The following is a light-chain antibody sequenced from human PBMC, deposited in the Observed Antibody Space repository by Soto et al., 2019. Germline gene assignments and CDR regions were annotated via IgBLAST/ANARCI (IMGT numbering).Light chain of an antibody. CDR1: QSISSW. J-gene: IGKJ1*01. CDR2: AAS. Sequence: DIQRSPSPSTQSASVGDRVTITRRASQSISSWLAWYQQKPGKAPKLLIYAASSLQSGVPSRFSGSGSGTDFTLTISTLQPEEFATYYCQQSYSTWWTFGQGTKGDI. V-gene: IGKV1-39*01. CDR3: QQSYSTWWT.